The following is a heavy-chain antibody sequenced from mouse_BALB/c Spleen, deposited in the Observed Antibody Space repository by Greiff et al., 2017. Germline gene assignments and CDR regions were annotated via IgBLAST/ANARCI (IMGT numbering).Heavy chain of an antibody. V-gene: IGHV5-12-1*01. J-gene: IGHJ1*01. D-gene: IGHD4-1*02. CDR1: GFAFSSYD. Sequence: EVKLVESGGGLVKPGGSLKLSCAASGFAFSSYDMSWVRQTPEKRLEWVAYISSGGGSTYYPDTVKGRFTISRDNAKNTLYLQMSSLKSEDTAMYYCAQLGRWYFDVWGAGTTVTVSS. CDR3: AQLGRWYFDV. CDR2: ISSGGGST.